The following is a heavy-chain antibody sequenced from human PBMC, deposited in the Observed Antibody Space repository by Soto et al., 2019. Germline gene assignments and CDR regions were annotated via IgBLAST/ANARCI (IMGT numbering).Heavy chain of an antibody. V-gene: IGHV3-9*01. CDR3: AKHPYGSGSYHFDY. CDR2: ISWNSVTI. CDR1: GFPFDDYA. J-gene: IGHJ4*02. Sequence: VQLVESGGGLAQPGRSLRLSCAASGFPFDDYAMHWVRQAPGKGLEWVSSISWNSVTIDYADYVKGRFTISRDNAKNSLYLQMNSVKAEDTAVYYCAKHPYGSGSYHFDYWGQGTLVTVSP. D-gene: IGHD3-10*01.